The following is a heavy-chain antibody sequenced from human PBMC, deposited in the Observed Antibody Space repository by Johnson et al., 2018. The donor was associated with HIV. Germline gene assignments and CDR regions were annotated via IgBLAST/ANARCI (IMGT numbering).Heavy chain of an antibody. J-gene: IGHJ3*02. Sequence: QVQLVESGGGVVQPGRSLRLSCAASGFTFSSYDMHWVRQAPGKGLEWVAVISYNGSNKYYAESVKGRFTISSDNSKNTLYLQMNSLRPEDAAVYYCARGRGELLGGAFDIWGQGTMVTVSS. CDR1: GFTFSSYD. D-gene: IGHD1-26*01. CDR2: ISYNGSNK. V-gene: IGHV3-30-3*01. CDR3: ARGRGELLGGAFDI.